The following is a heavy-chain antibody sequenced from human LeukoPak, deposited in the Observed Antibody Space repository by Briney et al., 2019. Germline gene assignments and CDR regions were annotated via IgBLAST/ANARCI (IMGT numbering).Heavy chain of an antibody. V-gene: IGHV5-51*01. CDR1: GYSFTTYW. CDR3: ARGFYGGYYYYYMDV. CDR2: MYPGDSDT. Sequence: GESLKISCKGSGYSFTTYWIAWVRQMPGKGLEWMGIMYPGDSDTRYSPSFQGQVTISADKSISSAYLQWSSLKASDTAMYYCARGFYGGYYYYYMDVWGKGTTVTVSS. D-gene: IGHD4/OR15-4a*01. J-gene: IGHJ6*03.